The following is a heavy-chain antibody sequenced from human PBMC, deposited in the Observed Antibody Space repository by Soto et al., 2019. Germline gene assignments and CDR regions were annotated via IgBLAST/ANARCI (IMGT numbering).Heavy chain of an antibody. V-gene: IGHV1-2*04. Sequence: ASVKVSCKASGGTFSSYAISWVRQAPGQGLEWMGWINPISGATNYAQKFQGWVTMTRDTSTSTAYMELSRLRSDDTAVYYCAREGTGYSYGYAYWGQGTLVTVSS. CDR1: GGTFSSYA. J-gene: IGHJ4*02. D-gene: IGHD5-18*01. CDR2: INPISGAT. CDR3: AREGTGYSYGYAY.